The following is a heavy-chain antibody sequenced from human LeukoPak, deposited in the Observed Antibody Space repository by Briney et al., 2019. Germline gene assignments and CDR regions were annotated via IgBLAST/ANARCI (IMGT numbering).Heavy chain of an antibody. CDR1: GGSISSSSYY. V-gene: IGHV4-39*07. D-gene: IGHD2-2*01. CDR2: IYYSGST. Sequence: SETLSLTCTVSGGSISSSSYYWGWIRQPPGKGLEWIGSIYYSGSTYYNPSLKSRVTISVDTSKNQFSLKLSSVTAADTAVYYCARTCSSTSCYFDYWGQGTLVTVSS. CDR3: ARTCSSTSCYFDY. J-gene: IGHJ4*02.